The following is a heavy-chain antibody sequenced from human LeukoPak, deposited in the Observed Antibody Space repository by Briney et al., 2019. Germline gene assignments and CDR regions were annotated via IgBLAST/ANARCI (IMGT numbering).Heavy chain of an antibody. CDR1: GDSVSSNSAA. CDR2: AYYRSKWYY. D-gene: IGHD5-12*01. J-gene: IGHJ4*02. V-gene: IGHV6-1*01. CDR3: VRVTITFDY. Sequence: SQTLSLTCAISGDSVSSNSAAWNWIRQSPSRGLEWLGRAYYRSKWYYDYAVSVKSRITINPDTSKNQLSLQLKSVTPVDTAVYYCVRVTITFDYWGQGTLVTVSS.